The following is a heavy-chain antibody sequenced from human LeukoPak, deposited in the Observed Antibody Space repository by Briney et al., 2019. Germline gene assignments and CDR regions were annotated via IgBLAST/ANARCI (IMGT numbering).Heavy chain of an antibody. Sequence: GGSLRLSCAASGFSFSSYSMNWVRQAPGKGLEWVAYISSSSVIYYADSVKGRFTISRDNAKNTLYLQMTSLTAEDTALYYCARDRRGDSYGPLDSWGQGTLVTVSS. CDR1: GFSFSSYS. D-gene: IGHD5-18*01. V-gene: IGHV3-48*01. CDR3: ARDRRGDSYGPLDS. J-gene: IGHJ4*02. CDR2: ISSSSVI.